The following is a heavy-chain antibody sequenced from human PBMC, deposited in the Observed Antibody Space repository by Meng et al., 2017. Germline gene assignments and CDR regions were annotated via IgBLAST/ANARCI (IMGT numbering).Heavy chain of an antibody. CDR2: INHSGST. CDR3: ARMSLVVGATYDGYYYYYGMDV. V-gene: IGHV4-34*01. Sequence: SETLSLTCAVYGGSFSGYYWSWIRQPPGKGLEWIGEINHSGSTNYNPSLKSRVTISVGTSKNQFSLKLSSVTAADTAVYYCARMSLVVGATYDGYYYYYGMDVWGQGTTVTVSS. CDR1: GGSFSGYY. D-gene: IGHD1-26*01. J-gene: IGHJ6*02.